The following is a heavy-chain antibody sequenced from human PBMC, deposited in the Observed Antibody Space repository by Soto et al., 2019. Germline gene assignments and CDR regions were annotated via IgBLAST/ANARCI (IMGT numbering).Heavy chain of an antibody. V-gene: IGHV3-30*18. CDR3: AKADAVTTSYHYYYYYGMDF. J-gene: IGHJ6*02. D-gene: IGHD4-17*01. CDR1: GFTFSSYG. CDR2: ISYDGSNK. Sequence: QVQLVESGGGVVQPGRSLRLSCAASGFTFSSYGMHWVRQAPGKGLEWVAVISYDGSNKYYADSVKGRFTISRDNSKNTLYLQMNSLRAEDTAVYYCAKADAVTTSYHYYYYYGMDFWGQGTTVTVSS.